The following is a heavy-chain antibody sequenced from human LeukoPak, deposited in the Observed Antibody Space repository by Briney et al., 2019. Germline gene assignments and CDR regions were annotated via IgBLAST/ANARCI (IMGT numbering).Heavy chain of an antibody. D-gene: IGHD3-10*01. CDR3: ARGSLSSGSHYGDY. Sequence: GGSLRLSCAASGFTFSNAWMSWVRQAPGKGLEWVGRIKSKTDGGTTDYAAPVKGRFTISRDNTKNSLFLQMNSLRAEDTAVYYCARGSLSSGSHYGDYWGQGTLVTVAS. J-gene: IGHJ4*02. CDR2: IKSKTDGGTT. V-gene: IGHV3-15*01. CDR1: GFTFSNAW.